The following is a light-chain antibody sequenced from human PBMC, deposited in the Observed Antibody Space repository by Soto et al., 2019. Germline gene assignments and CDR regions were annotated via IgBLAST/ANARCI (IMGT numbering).Light chain of an antibody. J-gene: IGKJ2*01. CDR2: KAS. CDR1: QSISSW. Sequence: DIQMTQSPSTLSASVGDRVTITCRASQSISSWLAWYQQKPGKAPKLLIYKASSLESGVPSRFSGSGSGTEFTLTISSLQPHDFATYHCQQYNSYSYTFGQGTKLEIK. CDR3: QQYNSYSYT. V-gene: IGKV1-5*03.